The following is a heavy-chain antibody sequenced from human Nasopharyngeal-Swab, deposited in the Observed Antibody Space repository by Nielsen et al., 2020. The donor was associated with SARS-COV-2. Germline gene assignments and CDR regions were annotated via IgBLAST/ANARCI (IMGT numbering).Heavy chain of an antibody. D-gene: IGHD4-17*01. V-gene: IGHV3-23*01. J-gene: IGHJ4*02. CDR1: GFIFKNYA. CDR3: ATGDDYGRDY. CDR2: ISGADDST. Sequence: GESLKISCSASGFIFKNYAMNWVRQAPGRGLEWVSAISGADDSTKYADSVKGRFTISRDNSKNTLYLQMGSLRAEDMAVYYCATGDDYGRDYWGQGTLVTVSS.